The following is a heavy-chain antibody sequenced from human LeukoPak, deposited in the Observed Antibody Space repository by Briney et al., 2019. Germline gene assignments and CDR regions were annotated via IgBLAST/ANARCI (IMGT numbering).Heavy chain of an antibody. CDR1: GGSFSGYY. V-gene: IGHV4-34*01. Sequence: SETLSLTCAVYGGSFSGYYWSWIRQPPGKGLEWIGEINHSGSTNYNPSLKSRVTISVDTSKNQFSLKLSSVTAADTAVYYCARRGPGIRDSKNPDYWGQGTLVTVSS. CDR2: INHSGST. CDR3: ARRGPGIRDSKNPDY. J-gene: IGHJ4*02. D-gene: IGHD3-3*02.